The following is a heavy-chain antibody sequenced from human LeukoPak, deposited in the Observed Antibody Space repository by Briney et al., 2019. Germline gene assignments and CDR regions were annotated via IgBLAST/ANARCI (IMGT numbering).Heavy chain of an antibody. J-gene: IGHJ6*02. V-gene: IGHV1-69*13. Sequence: SVKVSCKASGGTFSSYAISWVRQAPGQGLEWMGGIIPIFGTANYAQKFQGRVTITADESTSTAYMELSSLRSEDTAVYYCARGVVSDGSGYYYGPPYYYYYGMDVWGQGTTVTVSS. CDR3: ARGVVSDGSGYYYGPPYYYYYGMDV. CDR2: IIPIFGTA. CDR1: GGTFSSYA. D-gene: IGHD3-22*01.